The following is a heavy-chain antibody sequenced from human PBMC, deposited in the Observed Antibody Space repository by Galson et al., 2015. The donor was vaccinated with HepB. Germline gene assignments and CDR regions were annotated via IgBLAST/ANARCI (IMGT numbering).Heavy chain of an antibody. Sequence: ETLSLTCTVSGGSISSYYWSWIRQPPGKGLEWIGSIYYSGNTNYNPSLNSRVTISVDTSENQVSLKLSSVTAADTAVFYCARGQSAFDIWGQGTIVTVSS. CDR2: IYYSGNT. J-gene: IGHJ3*02. CDR3: ARGQSAFDI. CDR1: GGSISSYY. V-gene: IGHV4-59*01.